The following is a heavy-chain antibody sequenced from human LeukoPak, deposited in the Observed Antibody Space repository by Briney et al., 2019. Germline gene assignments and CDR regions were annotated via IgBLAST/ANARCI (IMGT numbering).Heavy chain of an antibody. V-gene: IGHV3-53*01. J-gene: IGHJ6*02. CDR3: AKGGMVRGPLPYYNMDV. CDR1: GFTVSTIY. CDR2: IYTDDTT. D-gene: IGHD3-10*01. Sequence: SGGSLRLSCAASGFTVSTIYMTWVRQAPGKGLEWVSVIYTDDTTYYAGSVRGRFTISRDSFKNTLYLHMTSVRAEDTAVYYCAKGGMVRGPLPYYNMDVWGQGTTVTVSS.